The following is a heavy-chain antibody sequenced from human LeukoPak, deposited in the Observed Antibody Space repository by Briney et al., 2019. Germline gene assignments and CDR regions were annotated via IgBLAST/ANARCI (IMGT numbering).Heavy chain of an antibody. D-gene: IGHD5-18*01. CDR2: INHSGST. CDR3: ARRGYSYGHYYYYYMDV. V-gene: IGHV4-39*07. CDR1: GGSISSSSYY. J-gene: IGHJ6*03. Sequence: SETLSLTCTVSGGSISSSSYYWSWIRQPPGKGLEWIGEINHSGSTNYNPSLKSRVTISVDTSKNQFSLKLSSVTAADTAVYYCARRGYSYGHYYYYYMDVWGKGTTVTVSS.